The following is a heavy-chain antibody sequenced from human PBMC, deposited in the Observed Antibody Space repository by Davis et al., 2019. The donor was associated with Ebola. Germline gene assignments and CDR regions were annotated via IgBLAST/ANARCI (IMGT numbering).Heavy chain of an antibody. Sequence: GGSLRLSCAASGFTFSSYWMSWVRQAPGKGLEWVANIKQDGSEKYYVDSVKGRFTISRDNAKNSLYLQMNSLRAEDTAVYYCAEKVRYRGIYGMDVWGQGTTVTVSS. CDR2: IKQDGSEK. V-gene: IGHV3-7*01. J-gene: IGHJ6*02. D-gene: IGHD2-15*01. CDR1: GFTFSSYW. CDR3: AEKVRYRGIYGMDV.